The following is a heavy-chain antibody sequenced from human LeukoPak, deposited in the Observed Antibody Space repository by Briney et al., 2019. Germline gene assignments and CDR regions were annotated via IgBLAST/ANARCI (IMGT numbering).Heavy chain of an antibody. D-gene: IGHD3-10*01. V-gene: IGHV3-66*01. CDR2: IYSGGST. CDR3: ARDVYG. CDR1: GFTFSSYE. J-gene: IGHJ4*02. Sequence: GGSLRLSCAASGFTFSSYEMNWVRQAPGKGLEWVSVIYSGGSTYYADSVKGRFTISRDNSKNTLYLQMNSLRAEDTAVYYCARDVYGWGQGTLVTVSS.